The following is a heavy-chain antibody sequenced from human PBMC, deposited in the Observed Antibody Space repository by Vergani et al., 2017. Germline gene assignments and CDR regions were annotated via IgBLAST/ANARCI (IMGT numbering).Heavy chain of an antibody. CDR2: ICYTEDT. CDR3: AVRPRVNLVGGEIVTRRTFGY. D-gene: IGHD3-10*01. J-gene: IGHJ4*02. Sequence: QVQLQESGPGLVKPPGTLSLTCAVSGVSISSNNCWTWVRQPPGEGLVWIGEICYTEDTKYSPSLKSRVTVSRDTAQNQFSLHLMSVTAADTAMYYCAVRPRVNLVGGEIVTRRTFGYWSQGSLVTVSS. CDR1: GVSISSNNC. V-gene: IGHV4-4*03.